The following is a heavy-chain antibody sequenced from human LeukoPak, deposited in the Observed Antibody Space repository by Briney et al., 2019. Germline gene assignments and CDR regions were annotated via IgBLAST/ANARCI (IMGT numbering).Heavy chain of an antibody. CDR2: IWYDGSNK. CDR3: ARDRDYAFDY. Sequence: GGSLRLSCTASGFTFSDYGMHWVRQPPGKGLEWVAIIWYDGSNKTYEDSVKGRFTISRDNSKNTLYLQMNSLRAEDTAVYYCARDRDYAFDYWGQGTLVTVSS. V-gene: IGHV3-33*01. J-gene: IGHJ4*02. D-gene: IGHD4-17*01. CDR1: GFTFSDYG.